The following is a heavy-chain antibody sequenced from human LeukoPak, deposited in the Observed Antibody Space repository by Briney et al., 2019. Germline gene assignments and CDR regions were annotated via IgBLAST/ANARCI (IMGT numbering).Heavy chain of an antibody. Sequence: SVKVSCKASGGTFSSYAISWVRQAPGQGLELMGGIIPIFGTANYAQKFQGRVTITTDESTTTAYMELSSLRSDDTAVYYCARVGSSGWFLVDWGQGTLVTVSS. V-gene: IGHV1-69*05. CDR2: IIPIFGTA. CDR1: GGTFSSYA. CDR3: ARVGSSGWFLVD. D-gene: IGHD6-19*01. J-gene: IGHJ4*02.